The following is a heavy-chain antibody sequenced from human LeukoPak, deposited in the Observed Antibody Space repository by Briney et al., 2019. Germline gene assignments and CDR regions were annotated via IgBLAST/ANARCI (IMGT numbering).Heavy chain of an antibody. CDR2: IYPGDSDT. V-gene: IGHV5-51*01. CDR3: ARREGGSDLVPNFDY. J-gene: IGHJ4*02. D-gene: IGHD1-26*01. CDR1: GYSFTSYW. Sequence: GESLKISWECSGYSFTSYWIGGVREMPEKGLEWMGIIYPGDSDTRYSPSFQGQVTISADKSISTAYPQWSSLKASDTAMYYCARREGGSDLVPNFDYWGQGTLVTVSS.